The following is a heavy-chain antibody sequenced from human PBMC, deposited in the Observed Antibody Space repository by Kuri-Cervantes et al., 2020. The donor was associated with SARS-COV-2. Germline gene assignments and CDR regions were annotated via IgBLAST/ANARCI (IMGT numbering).Heavy chain of an antibody. CDR2: IRSKANSYAT. V-gene: IGHV3-73*01. J-gene: IGHJ2*01. CDR3: TRRGPPLWYFDL. D-gene: IGHD3-16*01. Sequence: GGSLRLSCAASGFTFSGSAMHWVRQASGKGLEWVGRIRSKANSYATAYAASVKGRFTISRDDSKNTAYLQMNSLKTEDTAAYYCTRRGPPLWYFDLWGRGTLVTVSS. CDR1: GFTFSGSA.